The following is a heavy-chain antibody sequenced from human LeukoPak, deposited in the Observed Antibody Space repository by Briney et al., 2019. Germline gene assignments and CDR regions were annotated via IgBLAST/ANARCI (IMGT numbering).Heavy chain of an antibody. V-gene: IGHV1-24*01. CDR3: ATDGTRYFDWLDY. D-gene: IGHD3-9*01. CDR2: FDPEDGET. CDR1: GYTLTELS. J-gene: IGHJ4*02. Sequence: ASVKVSCKVSGYTLTELSMHWVRQAPGKGLEWMGGFDPEDGETIYAQKFQGRVTMTEDTSTDTAYMELSSLRSEDTAVYFCATDGTRYFDWLDYWGQGTLVTVSS.